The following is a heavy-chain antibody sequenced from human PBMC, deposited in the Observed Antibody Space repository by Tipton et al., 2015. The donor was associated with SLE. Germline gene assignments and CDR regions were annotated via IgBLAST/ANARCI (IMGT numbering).Heavy chain of an antibody. CDR1: GFTFSSYW. Sequence: SLRLSCAASGFTFSSYWMSWVRQAPGKGLEWVANIKQDGSEKYYVDSVKGRFTISRDNAKNSLYLQMNSLRAEDTVVYYCARDPADYYYYGMDVWGQGTTVTVSS. J-gene: IGHJ6*02. CDR2: IKQDGSEK. V-gene: IGHV3-7*01. CDR3: ARDPADYYYYGMDV.